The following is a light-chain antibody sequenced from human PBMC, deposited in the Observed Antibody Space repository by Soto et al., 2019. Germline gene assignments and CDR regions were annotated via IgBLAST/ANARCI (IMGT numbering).Light chain of an antibody. V-gene: IGKV3-11*01. CDR3: QQRRNWPLT. J-gene: IGKJ4*02. CDR2: DAS. CDR1: QSVSYY. Sequence: IVLTQSPAHLSLSPGDRATLSCRASQSVSYYLAWYQQKPGQAPRLLIYDASNRATGIPARFSGSGSGTDFTLTISSLEPEDVAFYYCQQRRNWPLTFGGGTKVEIK.